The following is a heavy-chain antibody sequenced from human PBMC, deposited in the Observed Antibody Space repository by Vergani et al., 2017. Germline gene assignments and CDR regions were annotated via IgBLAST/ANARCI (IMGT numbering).Heavy chain of an antibody. J-gene: IGHJ4*02. Sequence: QVQLVESGGGVVQPGKSLSLSCETSGFIFSDYVMHWVRQAPGKGLEWVAYIGKDGINTRYRDAVKGRFTVSRDNSKDILYLQMDSLRSEDTALYYCAKYLRDSTDGLPDSWGPGTLVIVSS. CDR2: IGKDGINT. V-gene: IGHV3-30*02. CDR1: GFIFSDYV. D-gene: IGHD2-21*02. CDR3: AKYLRDSTDGLPDS.